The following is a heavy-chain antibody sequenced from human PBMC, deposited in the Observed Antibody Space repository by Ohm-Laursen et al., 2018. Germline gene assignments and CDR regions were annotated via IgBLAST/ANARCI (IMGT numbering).Heavy chain of an antibody. J-gene: IGHJ6*02. Sequence: SLRLSCAASGFTFSSYAMSWVRQAPGKGLEWVSAISGSGGSTYYADSVKGRFTISRDNSKNTLYLQMNSLRAEDTAVYYCARAVDSGSPMSYGMDVWGQGTTVTVSS. CDR1: GFTFSSYA. D-gene: IGHD1-26*01. CDR3: ARAVDSGSPMSYGMDV. V-gene: IGHV3-23*01. CDR2: ISGSGGST.